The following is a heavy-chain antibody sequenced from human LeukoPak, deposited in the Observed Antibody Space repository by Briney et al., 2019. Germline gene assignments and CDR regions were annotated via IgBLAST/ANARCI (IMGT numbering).Heavy chain of an antibody. Sequence: SETLSLTCTVSGGSISSYYWSWIRQPAGKGLEWIGRIYTSGSTNYNPSLKSRVTMSVDTSKNQFSLKLSSVTAADTAVYYCARDPSSSWYLDAFDIWGQGTIVTVSS. V-gene: IGHV4-4*07. CDR2: IYTSGST. CDR3: ARDPSSSWYLDAFDI. CDR1: GGSISSYY. J-gene: IGHJ3*02. D-gene: IGHD6-13*01.